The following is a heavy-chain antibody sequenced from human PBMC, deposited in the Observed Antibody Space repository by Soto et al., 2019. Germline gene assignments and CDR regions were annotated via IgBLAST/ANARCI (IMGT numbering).Heavy chain of an antibody. CDR3: ARPPQYCSRTSCYGADY. D-gene: IGHD2-2*01. CDR1: GYTFTSYW. V-gene: IGHV5-51*01. Sequence: GESLKISCRGSGYTFTSYWIAWVRQMPGKGLEWMGIIYPGDSDTRYSPSFQGRVTISADRSINTAYLQWNSPKASDTGMYYCARPPQYCSRTSCYGADYWGQGTRVTVSS. J-gene: IGHJ4*02. CDR2: IYPGDSDT.